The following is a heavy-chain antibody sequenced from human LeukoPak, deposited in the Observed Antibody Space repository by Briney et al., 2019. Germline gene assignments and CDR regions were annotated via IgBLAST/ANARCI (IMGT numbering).Heavy chain of an antibody. CDR3: ARDAIRTSSAY. CDR2: IYPDGST. J-gene: IGHJ4*02. D-gene: IGHD2-2*01. Sequence: GGSLRLSCAVSGLTVTDNYMSWVRQAPGKGLEWVSVIYPDGSTYHADSVKGRFTISRDNAKNTLYLQMNSLRAEDTAVYYCARDAIRTSSAYWGQGTLVTVSS. V-gene: IGHV3-53*01. CDR1: GLTVTDNY.